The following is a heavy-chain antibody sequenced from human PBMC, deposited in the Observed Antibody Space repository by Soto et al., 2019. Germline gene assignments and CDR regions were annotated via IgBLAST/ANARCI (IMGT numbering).Heavy chain of an antibody. V-gene: IGHV1-18*04. J-gene: IGHJ5*02. CDR2: ISAYNGNT. CDR1: GYTFTSYG. D-gene: IGHD3-10*01. Sequence: ASVKVSCKASGYTFTSYGISWVRQAPGQGLEWMGWISAYNGNTNYAQKLQGRVTMTTDTSTSTAYMELRSLRSDDTAVYYCARLGTGSGSYSGNSPNWFDPWGQGILVTVSS. CDR3: ARLGTGSGSYSGNSPNWFDP.